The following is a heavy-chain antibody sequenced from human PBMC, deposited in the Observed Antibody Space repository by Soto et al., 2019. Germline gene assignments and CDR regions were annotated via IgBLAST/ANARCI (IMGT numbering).Heavy chain of an antibody. Sequence: EVQLVESGGGLVEPGGSLRLSCAASGFTFRTYWLSWVRQVPGNGLEWVANINLDGSEKNYVDSVKGRFTISRDYARNSLYLQMSSLRAEVTALYYCARDGSTSWYSYDYHGMDVWGQGTTVTVSS. V-gene: IGHV3-7*03. CDR1: GFTFRTYW. CDR2: INLDGSEK. J-gene: IGHJ6*02. CDR3: ARDGSTSWYSYDYHGMDV. D-gene: IGHD5-18*01.